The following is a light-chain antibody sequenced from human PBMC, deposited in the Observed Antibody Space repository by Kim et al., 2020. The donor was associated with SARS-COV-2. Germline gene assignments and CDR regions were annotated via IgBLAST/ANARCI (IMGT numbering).Light chain of an antibody. CDR1: RSIRINY. CDR3: KQYGSSPGIT. Sequence: EIVLTQSPGTLSLSPGERATLSCRASRSIRINYLAWYQQKRGRAPRHLIYGTSSRATDIPDRFSGSGSGTDFTLTISRLEPEDFAVYYCKQYGSSPGITLGQGTRLEIK. V-gene: IGKV3-20*01. CDR2: GTS. J-gene: IGKJ5*01.